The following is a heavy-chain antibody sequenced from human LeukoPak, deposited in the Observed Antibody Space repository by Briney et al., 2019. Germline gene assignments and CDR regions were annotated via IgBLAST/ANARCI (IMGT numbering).Heavy chain of an antibody. V-gene: IGHV4-59*01. D-gene: IGHD1-14*01. Sequence: SETLSLTCTVSGGSISSYYWSWIRQPPGKGLEWIGYIYYSGSTNYNPSLKSRVTISVDTSKNQFSLKLSSVTAADTAVYYCARVPAGYYYYMDVWGKGTTVTVSS. CDR3: ARVPAGYYYYMDV. J-gene: IGHJ6*03. CDR1: GGSISSYY. CDR2: IYYSGST.